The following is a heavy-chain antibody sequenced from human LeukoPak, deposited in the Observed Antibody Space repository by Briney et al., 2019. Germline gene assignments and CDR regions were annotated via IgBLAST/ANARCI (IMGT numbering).Heavy chain of an antibody. CDR2: IKKDGSEK. CDR3: ARLGASFVGAFDI. D-gene: IGHD1-26*01. V-gene: IGHV3-7*02. Sequence: GGSLRLSCGASGFTFSSYWMTWVRQAPGKGLEWVANIKKDGSEKYYVDSVKGRFTISRDNAKNSLYLQMNSLRAEDTAVYYCARLGASFVGAFDIWGQGTMVTVSS. J-gene: IGHJ3*02. CDR1: GFTFSSYW.